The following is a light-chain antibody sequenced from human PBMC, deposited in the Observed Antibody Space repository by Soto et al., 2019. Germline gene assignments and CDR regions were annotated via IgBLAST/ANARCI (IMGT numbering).Light chain of an antibody. CDR3: GTWDSSLDTVV. CDR2: DNY. CDR1: SSNIGGNY. V-gene: IGLV1-51*01. Sequence: QSVLAQPPSISAAPGQKVTISCSGSSSNIGGNYVSWYQHVPRTAPKLLIYDNYKRASGSPDRFSASKSGTSATLGITGLQTGDKADYYCGTWDSSLDTVVFGGGTKLTVL. J-gene: IGLJ2*01.